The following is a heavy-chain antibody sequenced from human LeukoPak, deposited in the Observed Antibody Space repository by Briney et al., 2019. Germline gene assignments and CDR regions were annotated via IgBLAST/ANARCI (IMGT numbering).Heavy chain of an antibody. Sequence: GGSLRLSCAASGFTFSSYAMSWVRQAPGKGLEWVASINHNGNVNYYVDSVEGRFTISRDNAKNSLYLQMSNLRAEDTAVYFCARRGGLDVWGQGATVTVSS. CDR3: ARRGGLDV. CDR1: GFTFSSYA. J-gene: IGHJ6*02. CDR2: INHNGNVN. V-gene: IGHV3-7*03.